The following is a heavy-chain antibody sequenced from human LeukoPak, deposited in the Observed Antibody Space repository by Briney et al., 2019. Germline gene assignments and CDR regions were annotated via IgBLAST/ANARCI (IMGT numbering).Heavy chain of an antibody. D-gene: IGHD1-26*01. CDR3: ARLLKYSGSYHCDS. V-gene: IGHV4-39*01. Sequence: PSETLSLTCTVSGGSISSSRHYWGWIRQPPGKGREWIGNIYYSGSTYYNPSLKSRVTISVDTSKNQFSLKVTSVTAADTAVYYCARLLKYSGSYHCDSWGQGTLVTVSS. CDR1: GGSISSSRHY. J-gene: IGHJ5*01. CDR2: IYYSGST.